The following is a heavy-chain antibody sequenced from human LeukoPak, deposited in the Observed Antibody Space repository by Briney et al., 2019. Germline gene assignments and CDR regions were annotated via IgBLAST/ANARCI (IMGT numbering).Heavy chain of an antibody. CDR1: GGSFSGYY. CDR3: ARHTLVGARNAFDI. J-gene: IGHJ3*02. Sequence: SETLSLTCAVYGGSFSGYYWSWIRQPPGKGLEWIGEINHSGSTNYNPSLKSRVTISVDTSKNQFSLKLSSVTAADTAVYYCARHTLVGARNAFDIWGQGTMVTVSS. D-gene: IGHD1-26*01. CDR2: INHSGST. V-gene: IGHV4-34*01.